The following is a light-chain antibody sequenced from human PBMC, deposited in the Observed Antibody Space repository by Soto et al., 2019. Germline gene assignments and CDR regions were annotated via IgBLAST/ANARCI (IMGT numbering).Light chain of an antibody. J-gene: IGKJ4*01. CDR1: QSISTW. Sequence: DIQMTQSPSTLSASVGDRVTITCRASQSISTWLAWYQQKPGKAPKLLIYKASSLESGVPSRFRGSGSGTEFTLTISSLQPDDFATYYCQQYKSVSLLTFGGGTKVEIK. CDR3: QQYKSVSLLT. V-gene: IGKV1-5*03. CDR2: KAS.